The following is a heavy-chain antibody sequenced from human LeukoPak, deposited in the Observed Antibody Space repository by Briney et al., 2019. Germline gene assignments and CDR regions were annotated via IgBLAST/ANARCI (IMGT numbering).Heavy chain of an antibody. Sequence: ASVKASCKASGYTFTSYYMHWVRQAPGQGLEWMGIINPSGGSTSYAQKFQGRVTMTRDTSTSTVYMELSSLRSEDTAVYYCARDSGPHYYDSSGYRPSLWGQGTLVTVSS. CDR3: ARDSGPHYYDSSGYRPSL. CDR2: INPSGGST. V-gene: IGHV1-46*01. CDR1: GYTFTSYY. J-gene: IGHJ4*02. D-gene: IGHD3-22*01.